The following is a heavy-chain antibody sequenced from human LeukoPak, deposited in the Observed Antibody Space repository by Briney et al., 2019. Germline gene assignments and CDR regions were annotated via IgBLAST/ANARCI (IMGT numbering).Heavy chain of an antibody. D-gene: IGHD3-3*01. CDR1: GGSFSGYY. CDR3: ARDRMIFGVVRYFDY. J-gene: IGHJ4*02. CDR2: IYPSGST. Sequence: TSETLSLTCAVYGGSFSGYYWSWIRQPPGKGLEWIGRIYPSGSTNYNPSLKSRVTMSVDTSKNQFSLKLSSVTAADTAVYYCARDRMIFGVVRYFDYWGQGTLVTVSS. V-gene: IGHV4-4*07.